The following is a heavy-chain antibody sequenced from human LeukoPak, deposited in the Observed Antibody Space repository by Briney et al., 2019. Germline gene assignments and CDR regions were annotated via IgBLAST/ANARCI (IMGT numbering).Heavy chain of an antibody. CDR2: ISGSGGST. V-gene: IGHV3-23*01. D-gene: IGHD6-19*01. J-gene: IGHJ4*02. Sequence: GGSLRLSCAASGFTFSSYAMSWVRQAPGKGLEWVSAISGSGGSTYYADSVKGRFTISRDNSKNTLYLQMNSLRAEDTAVYYCARGRLYGGRYRWDYFDYWGQGTLVTVSS. CDR1: GFTFSSYA. CDR3: ARGRLYGGRYRWDYFDY.